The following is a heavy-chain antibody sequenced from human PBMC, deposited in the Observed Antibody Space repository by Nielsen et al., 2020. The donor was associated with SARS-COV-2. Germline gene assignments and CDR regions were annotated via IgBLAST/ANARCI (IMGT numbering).Heavy chain of an antibody. CDR1: GFTFSNPW. J-gene: IGHJ1*01. CDR3: TTGGITMVRGVMQY. D-gene: IGHD3-10*01. CDR2: IKSKVDGGTT. Sequence: GESLKISCAASGFTFSNPWMNWVRQAPGKGLEWVGRIKSKVDGGTTDYAGPVKGRSTISRDDSKNTLYLQMNSLKTEDTAVYYCTTGGITMVRGVMQYWGQGTLVTVSP. V-gene: IGHV3-15*01.